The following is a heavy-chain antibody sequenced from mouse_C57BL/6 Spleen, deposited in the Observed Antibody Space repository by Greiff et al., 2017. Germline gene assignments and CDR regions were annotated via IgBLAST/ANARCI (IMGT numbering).Heavy chain of an antibody. D-gene: IGHD1-1*01. J-gene: IGHJ2*01. CDR2: FDPEDGET. V-gene: IGHV14-2*01. CDR1: GFNIKDYY. Sequence: EVQRVEPGAELVKPGASVKLSCTASGFNIKDYYMHWVKQRTEQGLEWIGRFDPEDGETKYAPKFQGKATITADTASNTAYLQLSSLTSEDTAVYYCASGPNYYGSSYDDYWGQGTTLTVSS. CDR3: ASGPNYYGSSYDDY.